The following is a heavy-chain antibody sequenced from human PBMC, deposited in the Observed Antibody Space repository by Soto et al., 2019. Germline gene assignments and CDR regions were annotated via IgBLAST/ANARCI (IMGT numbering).Heavy chain of an antibody. V-gene: IGHV4-34*02. CDR1: GGAFSGYY. Sequence: QVQLQQWGAGLLKPSETLSLTCAIYGGAFSGYYWSWIRQSPGKGLVWIGKITHSGGTNYNPSLKSRVTISTNTSRNWFSLRLSSLTAADTAVYYCARVVMIRGTIVPEGYSYHMDLWGKGNTVTVPS. J-gene: IGHJ6*03. D-gene: IGHD3-10*01. CDR2: ITHSGGT. CDR3: ARVVMIRGTIVPEGYSYHMDL.